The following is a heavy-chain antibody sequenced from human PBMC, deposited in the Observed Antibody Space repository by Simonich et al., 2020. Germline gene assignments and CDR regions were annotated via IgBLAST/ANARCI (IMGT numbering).Heavy chain of an antibody. J-gene: IGHJ2*01. D-gene: IGHD6-25*01. Sequence: QVQLVQSGAEVKKPGASVKVSCKASGYTFTGYYMHWVRQAPGQGLEGMGWNNPNRGGTNYAQKFQGRVTMTRDTSISTAYMELSRLRSDDTAVYYCARGGLGHWYFDLWGRGTLVTVSS. CDR1: GYTFTGYY. CDR2: NNPNRGGT. V-gene: IGHV1-2*02. CDR3: ARGGLGHWYFDL.